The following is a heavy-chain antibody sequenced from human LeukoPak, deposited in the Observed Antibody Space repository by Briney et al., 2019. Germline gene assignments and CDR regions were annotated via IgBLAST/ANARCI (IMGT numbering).Heavy chain of an antibody. CDR2: ISGSDDGT. CDR1: GFTFSSCG. CDR3: AKRGPIYSSSPGNYFDY. D-gene: IGHD6-6*01. J-gene: IGHJ4*02. V-gene: IGHV3-23*01. Sequence: GGSLRLSCAASGFTFSSCGMTWVRQAPGKGLEWVSSISGSDDGTYYADSVKGRFTISRDNSKNTLYLQMNSLRAEDTAVYYCAKRGPIYSSSPGNYFDYWGQGTLVTVSS.